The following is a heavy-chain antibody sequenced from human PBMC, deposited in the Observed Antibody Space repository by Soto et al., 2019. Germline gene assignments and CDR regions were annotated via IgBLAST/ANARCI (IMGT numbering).Heavy chain of an antibody. CDR1: GGSISSYY. Sequence: SETLSLPYTVSGGSISSYYWSWIRQPPGKGLEWIGYIYYSGSTNYNPSLKSRVTISVDTSKNQFSLKLSSVTAADTAVYYCAGTAPAAGTAALDYWGQGTLVTVSS. J-gene: IGHJ4*02. V-gene: IGHV4-59*01. D-gene: IGHD6-13*01. CDR2: IYYSGST. CDR3: AGTAPAAGTAALDY.